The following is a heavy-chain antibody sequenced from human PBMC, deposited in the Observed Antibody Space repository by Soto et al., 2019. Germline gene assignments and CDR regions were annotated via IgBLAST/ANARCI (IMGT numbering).Heavy chain of an antibody. CDR2: ISYSGST. CDR1: GGSISRNY. J-gene: IGHJ6*02. Sequence: SETLSLTCTVSGGSISRNYWSWIRQPPEKGLEWIGCISYSGSTNYNPSLKSRVTISVDTSKNQFSLKLSSVTAADTAMYYCARDSGRMYYDTWSGYDYGMDVWGQGTTVTV. CDR3: ARDSGRMYYDTWSGYDYGMDV. V-gene: IGHV4-59*01. D-gene: IGHD3-3*01.